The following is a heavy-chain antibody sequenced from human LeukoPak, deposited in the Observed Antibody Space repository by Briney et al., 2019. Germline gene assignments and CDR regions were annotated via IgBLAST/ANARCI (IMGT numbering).Heavy chain of an antibody. V-gene: IGHV3-48*03. CDR3: ARDGSGWYHYFDY. CDR2: ISSSGSTI. Sequence: GGSLRLSCAASGFTFSSYEMNWVRQAPGKGLERVSYISSSGSTIYYADSVKGRFTISRDNAKNSLYLQMNSLRAEDTAVYYCARDGSGWYHYFDYWGQGTLVTVSS. CDR1: GFTFSSYE. D-gene: IGHD6-19*01. J-gene: IGHJ4*02.